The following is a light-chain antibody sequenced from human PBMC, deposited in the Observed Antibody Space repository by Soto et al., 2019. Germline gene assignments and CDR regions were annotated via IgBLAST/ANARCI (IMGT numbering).Light chain of an antibody. CDR1: HDINNR. CDR3: QQYENLLT. CDR2: GAS. V-gene: IGKV1-33*01. J-gene: IGKJ3*01. Sequence: DIQMTQSPSSLSASVGDRVTITCQASHDINNRLNWYQQKPGKAPKLLIYGASNLETGVPPRFSGRGSGTFFTFTISSLQPEDIGTYYCQQYENLLTFGPGTKVDLK.